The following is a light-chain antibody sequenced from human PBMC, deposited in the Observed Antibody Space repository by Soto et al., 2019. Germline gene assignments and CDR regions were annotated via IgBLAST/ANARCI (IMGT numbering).Light chain of an antibody. CDR1: SSDIGRYNF. J-gene: IGLJ1*01. V-gene: IGLV2-14*01. Sequence: QSALTQPASMSGSPGQSITVSCTGTSSDIGRYNFVSWYQHHPGKAPKLIIYEATKRPSGVSYRFSGSKSGNTASLTISGLQAEDEADYYFNAYTNTSPYVFGTGTKVTVL. CDR2: EAT. CDR3: NAYTNTSPYV.